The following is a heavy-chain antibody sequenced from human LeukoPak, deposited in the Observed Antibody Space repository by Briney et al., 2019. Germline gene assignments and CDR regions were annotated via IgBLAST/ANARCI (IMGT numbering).Heavy chain of an antibody. CDR2: IYYSGST. V-gene: IGHV4-59*01. CDR3: ARGITMVRGVYYYYYGMDV. J-gene: IGHJ6*02. D-gene: IGHD3-10*01. Sequence: SETLSLTCTVSGGSISSYYWSWIRQPPGKGLEWIGYIYYSGSTNYNPSLKSRVTISVDTSKNQFSLKLSSVTAADTAVYYCARGITMVRGVYYYYYGMDVWGQGTTATVSS. CDR1: GGSISSYY.